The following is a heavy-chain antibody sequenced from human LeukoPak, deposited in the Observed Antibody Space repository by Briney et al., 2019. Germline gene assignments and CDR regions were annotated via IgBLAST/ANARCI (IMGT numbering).Heavy chain of an antibody. V-gene: IGHV3-23*01. CDR2: ISGSGGST. Sequence: PGGSLRLSCAASGFTFSSYAMSWVRQAPGKGLERVSAISGSGGSTYYADSVKGRFAISRDNSKNTLYLQMNSLRAEDTAVYYCAKLSGYDPLDINWFDPWGQGTLVTVSS. CDR3: AKLSGYDPLDINWFDP. CDR1: GFTFSSYA. J-gene: IGHJ5*02. D-gene: IGHD5-12*01.